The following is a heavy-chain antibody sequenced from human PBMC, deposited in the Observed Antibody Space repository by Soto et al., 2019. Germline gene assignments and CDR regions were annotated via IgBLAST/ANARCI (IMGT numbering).Heavy chain of an antibody. CDR2: ISAYNGNT. D-gene: IGHD3-9*01. V-gene: IGHV1-18*01. CDR1: GYTFTSYG. Sequence: QVQLVQSGAEVKKPGASVKVSCKASGYTFTSYGISWVRQAPGQGLEWMGWISAYNGNTNYAQKLQGRVTMTTDTTTSTANLGPRVLRADDTAVYYCAGGEVIRCFDWGDYYYYGMDVWGQGTTVTVSS. J-gene: IGHJ6*02. CDR3: AGGEVIRCFDWGDYYYYGMDV.